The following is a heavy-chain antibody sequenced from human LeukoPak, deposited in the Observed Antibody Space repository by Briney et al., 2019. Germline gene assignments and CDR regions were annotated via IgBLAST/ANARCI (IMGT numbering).Heavy chain of an antibody. J-gene: IGHJ4*02. V-gene: IGHV4-59*01. CDR1: GGSISDYY. D-gene: IGHD4-23*01. CDR3: ARVGIDYSGNIIKYYFDY. CDR2: SGST. Sequence: MPSETLSLTCTVSGGSISDYYWSWIRQPPGRGLEWIAYSGSTNYNPSLNSRVIISVDTSKNQFSLKLSPVTAADTAVYYCARVGIDYSGNIIKYYFDYWGQGTLVTVSS.